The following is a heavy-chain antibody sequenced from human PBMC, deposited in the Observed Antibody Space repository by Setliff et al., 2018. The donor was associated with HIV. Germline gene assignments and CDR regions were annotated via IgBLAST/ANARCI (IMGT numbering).Heavy chain of an antibody. CDR2: ITSSGSTI. Sequence: PGGSLRLSCAASGFTFSTYEMNWVRQAPGKGLEWVSYITSSGSTIYYADSVKGRFTISRDNSKNTLYLQMNSLRAEDTAVYYCAKVESYYDSSGPDYWGQGTLVTVSS. CDR1: GFTFSTYE. V-gene: IGHV3-48*03. D-gene: IGHD3-22*01. J-gene: IGHJ4*02. CDR3: AKVESYYDSSGPDY.